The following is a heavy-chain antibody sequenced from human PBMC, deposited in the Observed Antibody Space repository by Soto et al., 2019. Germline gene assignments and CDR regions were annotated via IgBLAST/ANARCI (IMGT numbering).Heavy chain of an antibody. D-gene: IGHD3-16*01. J-gene: IGHJ6*02. CDR1: GGSFNDYY. Sequence: QVQLQQWGAGLLKPSETLSLTCAVNGGSFNDYYWAWIRQPPGKGLEWIGEIYHSGNTYYNPSLESRVIMSVDTSKKQFSLRLNSGTAADTAMYYCARVRRGFNRESWSYWYNGMDVWGQGTTVTVS. CDR2: IYHSGNT. CDR3: ARVRRGFNRESWSYWYNGMDV. V-gene: IGHV4-34*02.